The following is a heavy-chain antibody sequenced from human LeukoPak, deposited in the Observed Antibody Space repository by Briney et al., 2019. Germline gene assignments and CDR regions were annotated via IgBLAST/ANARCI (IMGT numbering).Heavy chain of an antibody. J-gene: IGHJ4*02. Sequence: SETLSLTCAVYGGSFRGYYWSWIRQPPGKGLEWIGEINHSGSTNYNPSLKSRVTISVDTSKNQFSLKLSSVTAADTAVYYCARGSNYYYGSGSDYTRKYYFDYWGQGTLVTVSS. CDR2: INHSGST. D-gene: IGHD3-10*01. CDR3: ARGSNYYYGSGSDYTRKYYFDY. V-gene: IGHV4-34*01. CDR1: GGSFRGYY.